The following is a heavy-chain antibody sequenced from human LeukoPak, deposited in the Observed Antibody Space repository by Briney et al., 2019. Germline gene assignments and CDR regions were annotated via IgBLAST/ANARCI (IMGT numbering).Heavy chain of an antibody. CDR1: GYSCTSYW. CDR3: ARRPLRLGELSLVLDY. CDR2: IYPGDSDT. Sequence: GASLKISGKGAGYSCTSYWSGWVRQLPGKGLEWMGIIYPGDSDTRYSPSVRVQVTIAAAKSIRTPYLQRTSLKASDTANYYCARRPLRLGELSLVLDYWGQGTLVPVSS. J-gene: IGHJ4*02. V-gene: IGHV5-51*01. D-gene: IGHD3-16*02.